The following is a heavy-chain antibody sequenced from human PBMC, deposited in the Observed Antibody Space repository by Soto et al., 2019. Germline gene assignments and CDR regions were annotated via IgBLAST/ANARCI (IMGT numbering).Heavy chain of an antibody. Sequence: EVQLLESGGGLVQPGGSLRLSCAASGFTFSSYTMTWVRQAPGKGPEWVSAISGNGESTKYADSVKGRFTISRDNSKNTLYLQINSLISEDTAVYYCEISRIFMIVVVVPYLFDSWGQGALVTVCS. J-gene: IGHJ4*02. CDR1: GFTFSSYT. CDR2: ISGNGEST. V-gene: IGHV3-23*01. D-gene: IGHD3-22*01. CDR3: EISRIFMIVVVVPYLFDS.